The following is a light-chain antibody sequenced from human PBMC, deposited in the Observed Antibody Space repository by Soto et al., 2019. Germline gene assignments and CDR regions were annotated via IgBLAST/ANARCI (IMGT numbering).Light chain of an antibody. V-gene: IGLV3-1*01. Sequence: SYELTQPPSVSVSPGQTASITCSGDKLGDKYACWYQQKPGQSPVLVIYQNNKRPSGIPERFSGSNFGNTATLTISGTQAMDEADYYCQACDSSTVVFGGGTKVTVL. CDR1: KLGDKY. CDR2: QNN. CDR3: QACDSSTVV. J-gene: IGLJ2*01.